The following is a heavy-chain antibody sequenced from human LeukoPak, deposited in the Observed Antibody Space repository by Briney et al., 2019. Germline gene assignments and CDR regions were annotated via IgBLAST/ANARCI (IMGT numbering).Heavy chain of an antibody. Sequence: PGGSLRLSCAASGFTFSKYWMHWVRQAPGKGLVWVSRTYNDGSTTTYADSVKGRFTISRDNAKNTLFLQMNSLTSDDTAVYYYARDHGTSQPYYLDYWGQGTLVTVSS. CDR3: ARDHGTSQPYYLDY. CDR1: GFTFSKYW. D-gene: IGHD6-13*01. V-gene: IGHV3-74*03. J-gene: IGHJ4*02. CDR2: TYNDGSTT.